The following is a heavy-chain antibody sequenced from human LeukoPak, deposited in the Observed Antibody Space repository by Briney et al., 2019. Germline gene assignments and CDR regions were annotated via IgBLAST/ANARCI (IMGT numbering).Heavy chain of an antibody. CDR1: GFTFSSYG. CDR2: IWYGGSNK. J-gene: IGHJ4*02. CDR3: ARADGSSWFNF. Sequence: PGGSLRLSCAASGFTFSSYGMHWVRQAPGKGLEWVAVIWYGGSNKYYADSVKGRFTISRDNSKNTLYLQMNSLRAEDTAVYYCARADGSSWFNFWGQGTLVTVSS. D-gene: IGHD6-13*01. V-gene: IGHV3-33*01.